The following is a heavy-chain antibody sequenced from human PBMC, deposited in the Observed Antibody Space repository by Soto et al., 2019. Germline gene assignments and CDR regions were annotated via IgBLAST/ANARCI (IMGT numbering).Heavy chain of an antibody. CDR1: GVFFSQDG. D-gene: IGHD3-22*01. Sequence: GGSPGLSCTTYGVFFSQDGMHWVRQAPDRGLEWVAVIWSDGSKTSYAESVKGRFTISRDDSTKTLYLEMNSLRVDDTGVYYCVGEDSFRDDSAPGGQGT. CDR2: IWSDGSKT. V-gene: IGHV3-33*01. J-gene: IGHJ5*02. CDR3: VGEDSFRDDSAP.